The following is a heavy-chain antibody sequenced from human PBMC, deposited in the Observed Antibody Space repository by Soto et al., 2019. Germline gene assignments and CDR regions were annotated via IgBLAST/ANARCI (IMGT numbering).Heavy chain of an antibody. CDR2: ISGSGGST. J-gene: IGHJ5*02. Sequence: EVQLLESGGGLVQPGGSLRLSCAASGFTFSGYAMSWVRQAPGKGLEWVSAISGSGGSTYYADSVKGRFTISRDNSKNTLYLQMNSLRAEDTAVYYCAKDWGIAARRGNWFDPWGQGTLVTVSS. V-gene: IGHV3-23*01. D-gene: IGHD6-6*01. CDR3: AKDWGIAARRGNWFDP. CDR1: GFTFSGYA.